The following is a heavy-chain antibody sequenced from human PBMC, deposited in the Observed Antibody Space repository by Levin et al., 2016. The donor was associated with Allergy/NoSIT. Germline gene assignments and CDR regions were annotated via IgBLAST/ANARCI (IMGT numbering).Heavy chain of an antibody. Sequence: WVRQAPGQGLEWMGWISAYNGNTNYAQKLQGRVTMTTDTSTSTAYMELRSLRSDDTAVYYCARGVAARPFDYWGQGTLVTVSS. V-gene: IGHV1-18*01. J-gene: IGHJ4*02. D-gene: IGHD6-6*01. CDR3: ARGVAARPFDY. CDR2: ISAYNGNT.